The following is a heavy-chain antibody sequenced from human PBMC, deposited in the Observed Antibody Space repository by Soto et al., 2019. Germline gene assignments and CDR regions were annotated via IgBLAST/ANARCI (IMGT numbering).Heavy chain of an antibody. CDR2: ISPDGTTT. V-gene: IGHV3-74*01. Sequence: EVQVVESGGDLVQPGGSLRLSCAASGLTFSSSWMFWVRQAPQKGLVWISRISPDGTTTNYADSVKGRFTISRDNAKNTVYLQINSLTAEDTAVYYCARDLGSSPGYWGQGTLVSVSS. CDR1: GLTFSSSW. J-gene: IGHJ4*02. D-gene: IGHD6-6*01. CDR3: ARDLGSSPGY.